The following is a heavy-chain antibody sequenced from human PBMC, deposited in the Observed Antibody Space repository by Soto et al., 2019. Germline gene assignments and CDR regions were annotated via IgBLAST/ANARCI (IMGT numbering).Heavy chain of an antibody. D-gene: IGHD6-13*01. V-gene: IGHV3-30-3*01. J-gene: IGHJ6*02. CDR2: ISHGGSNK. Sequence: SLRLSCAASGSTFSSYAMHCVRQAPGKGLDWGAVISHGGSNKYYAVAVKGRFTSSRGNSKNALYLQLTSLRAEDPAVYYCGRSRSWSSYYYYGMDVWGQGTTVTVSS. CDR1: GSTFSSYA. CDR3: GRSRSWSSYYYYGMDV.